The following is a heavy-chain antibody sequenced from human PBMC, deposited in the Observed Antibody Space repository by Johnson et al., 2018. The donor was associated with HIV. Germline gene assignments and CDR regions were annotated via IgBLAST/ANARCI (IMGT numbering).Heavy chain of an antibody. CDR1: GFAFSSYA. Sequence: VQLVESGGGVVRPGGSLRLSCAASGFAFSSYAMHWVRQAPGKGLEWVAFIRYDGSNKYYADSMKGRFTISRDNAKNSLYLQMNTLRAEDRAVYYCARGVRTYDMWGQGTMVAVSP. V-gene: IGHV3-30*02. J-gene: IGHJ3*02. CDR2: IRYDGSNK. D-gene: IGHD3-16*01. CDR3: ARGVRTYDM.